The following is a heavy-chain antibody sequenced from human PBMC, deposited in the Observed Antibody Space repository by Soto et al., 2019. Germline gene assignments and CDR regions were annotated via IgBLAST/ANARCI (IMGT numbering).Heavy chain of an antibody. CDR1: GYTFTSYA. CDR2: INAGNGNT. J-gene: IGHJ5*02. V-gene: IGHV1-3*01. CDR3: ARGTPVYDFWSGYYFGWFDP. Sequence: ASVKVSCKASGYTFTSYAMHWVRQAPGQRLEWMGWINAGNGNTKYSQRFQGRVTITRDTSASTAYMELSSLRSEDTAVYYCARGTPVYDFWSGYYFGWFDPWGQGTLVTVSS. D-gene: IGHD3-3*01.